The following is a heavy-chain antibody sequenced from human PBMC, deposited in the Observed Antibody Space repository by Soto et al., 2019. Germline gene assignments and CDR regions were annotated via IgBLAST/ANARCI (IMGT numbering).Heavy chain of an antibody. CDR1: GFTFSSYG. CDR3: AREWYYCSSPSCYNYYYGMDV. V-gene: IGHV3-33*01. CDR2: IWYDGSNK. D-gene: IGHD2-2*02. J-gene: IGHJ6*02. Sequence: GGSLRLSCAASGFTFSSYGMHWVRQAPGKGLEWVAVIWYDGSNKYYADSVKCRFTISRDNSKNTLYLQMNSLRAEDTAVYYCAREWYYCSSPSCYNYYYGMDVWGQGTTFTVSS.